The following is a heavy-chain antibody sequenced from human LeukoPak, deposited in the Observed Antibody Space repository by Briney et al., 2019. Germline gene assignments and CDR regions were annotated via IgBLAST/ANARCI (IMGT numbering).Heavy chain of an antibody. V-gene: IGHV5-51*01. CDR1: GYSFTSYW. J-gene: IGHJ5*02. CDR3: ARGASSSWYNNWFDP. Sequence: GESLKISCKGSGYSFTSYWIGWVRQMPGKGLEWIGIIYPGDSDTRYSPSFQGQVTISADKSISTAYLQWSSLKASDTAMYYCARGASSSWYNNWFDPWGRGTLVTVSS. D-gene: IGHD6-13*01. CDR2: IYPGDSDT.